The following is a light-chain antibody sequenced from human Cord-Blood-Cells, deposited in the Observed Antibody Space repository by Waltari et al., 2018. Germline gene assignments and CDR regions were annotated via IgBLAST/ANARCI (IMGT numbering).Light chain of an antibody. V-gene: IGLV2-14*03. CDR2: DVS. CDR1: TSHVGGYDS. CDR3: SSYTSSSTWV. J-gene: IGLJ3*02. Sequence: QSALTQPASVSGSPGQSLTISCPGTTSHVGGYDSASWYQQHPGKAPKLMIYDVSNRPSGVSNRFSGSKSGNTASLTISGLQAEDEADYYCSSYTSSSTWVFGGGTKLTVL.